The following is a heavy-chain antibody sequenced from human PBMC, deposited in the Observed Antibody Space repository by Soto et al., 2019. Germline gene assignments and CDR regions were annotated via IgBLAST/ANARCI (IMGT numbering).Heavy chain of an antibody. D-gene: IGHD2-2*01. J-gene: IGHJ6*02. CDR2: IYHTGNT. V-gene: IGHV4-30-2*01. Sequence: QLQLQESGSGLVKPSQTLSLTCTVSGGSIDSGGYSWIWIRQPPGKGLEWIGYIYHTGNTFYNPSLQSRVTISVDQSKNQFSLSLGPVTAADTAMYYCARVERTLSTPFAYGMDVWGQGTTVTVPS. CDR3: ARVERTLSTPFAYGMDV. CDR1: GGSIDSGGYS.